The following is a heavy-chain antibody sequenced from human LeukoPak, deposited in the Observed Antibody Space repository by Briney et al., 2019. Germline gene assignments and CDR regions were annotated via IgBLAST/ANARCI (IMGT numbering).Heavy chain of an antibody. J-gene: IGHJ4*02. Sequence: PGGSLRLSCAASGFTVSSNYMSWVRQAPGKGLEWVSAISGSGGSTYYADSVKGRFTISRDNSKNPLYLQMNSLRAEDTAVYYCDTSYYYDSSGYYWIGYWGQGTLVTVSS. D-gene: IGHD3-22*01. CDR1: GFTVSSNY. V-gene: IGHV3-23*01. CDR3: DTSYYYDSSGYYWIGY. CDR2: ISGSGGST.